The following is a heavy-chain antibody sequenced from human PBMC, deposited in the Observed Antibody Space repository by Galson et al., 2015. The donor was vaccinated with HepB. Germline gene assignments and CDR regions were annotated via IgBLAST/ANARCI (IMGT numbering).Heavy chain of an antibody. D-gene: IGHD2-15*01. CDR1: GYTFSTYS. CDR2: ISPYHRYT. Sequence: SVKVSCKASGYTFSTYSIAWVRQAPGQGLEWMGWISPYHRYTSYTQKLQGRVTMTTDTSTSTAYMELRSLRSDDTAVYYCARGALVVVVGATQNNWFDPWGQGTLVTVSS. CDR3: ARGALVVVVGATQNNWFDP. V-gene: IGHV1-18*01. J-gene: IGHJ5*02.